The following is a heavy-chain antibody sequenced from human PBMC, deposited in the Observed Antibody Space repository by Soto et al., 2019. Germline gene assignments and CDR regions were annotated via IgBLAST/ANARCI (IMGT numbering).Heavy chain of an antibody. V-gene: IGHV3-74*01. CDR2: ITNDGRST. Sequence: EVQLVESGGGLVQPGESLRLSCAASGFTFSRYWMHWVRQGPGKGLVWVARITNDGRSTGYADSVKGRFTISRDNAKNTLYLQINSMRAEDTAVYYCARDGDGDYPIDYSGQGTLVTVSS. CDR1: GFTFSRYW. CDR3: ARDGDGDYPIDY. J-gene: IGHJ4*02. D-gene: IGHD4-17*01.